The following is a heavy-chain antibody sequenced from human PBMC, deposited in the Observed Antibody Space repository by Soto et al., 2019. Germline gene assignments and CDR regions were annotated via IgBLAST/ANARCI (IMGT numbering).Heavy chain of an antibody. J-gene: IGHJ4*02. CDR3: AITSDDSSSSGC. CDR1: GFIFSDYY. D-gene: IGHD6-6*01. CDR2: SRNKANSYNT. Sequence: EVQLVESGGGLVQPGGSLRLSCAASGFIFSDYYMDWVRQAPGKGLEWVGRSRNKANSYNTAYAASVKGRFTISRDDSQNSLSLQMNSLRAEDTAVYYCAITSDDSSSSGCWGQGTRVTVSS. V-gene: IGHV3-72*01.